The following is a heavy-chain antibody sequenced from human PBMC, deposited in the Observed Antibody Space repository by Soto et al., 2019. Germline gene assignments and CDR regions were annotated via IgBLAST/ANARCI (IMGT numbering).Heavy chain of an antibody. CDR3: AKMTSDSYGRNYGMDV. Sequence: GGSLRLSCAGSGFPFSSYAMSWVRQAPEKGLEWVSALRDSGVSPYHADSVKGRFTISRDNSKNTLYLQMDSLRVEDTALYYCAKMTSDSYGRNYGMDVWGQGTTVTVSS. J-gene: IGHJ6*02. V-gene: IGHV3-23*01. D-gene: IGHD5-18*01. CDR2: LRDSGVSP. CDR1: GFPFSSYA.